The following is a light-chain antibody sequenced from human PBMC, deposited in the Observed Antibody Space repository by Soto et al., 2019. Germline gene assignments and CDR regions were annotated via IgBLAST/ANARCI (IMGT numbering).Light chain of an antibody. J-gene: IGKJ4*01. V-gene: IGKV3-20*01. CDR1: QTVRNNY. CDR2: DAS. CDR3: QQFSSYPLT. Sequence: DIVLTQSPGTLSLSSGERATLSCRASQTVRNNYLAWYQQKPGQAPRLLIYDASSRATGIPDRFSGGGSGTDFTLTISRLEPEDFAVYYCQQFSSYPLTFGGGTKVDIK.